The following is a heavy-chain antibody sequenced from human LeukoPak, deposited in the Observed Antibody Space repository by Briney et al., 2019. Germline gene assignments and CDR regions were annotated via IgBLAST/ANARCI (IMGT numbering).Heavy chain of an antibody. CDR1: EFTFSDYY. D-gene: IGHD6-13*01. J-gene: IGHJ4*02. CDR2: ISYSGDTK. Sequence: GGSLRLSCAASEFTFSDYYMSWIRQAPGKGLEWVSYISYSGDTKYYADSVKGRFTVSRDNAKNSLYLQMNSLRAEDTAVYYCGRLGIITAAGSNDYWGQGTLVTVSS. CDR3: GRLGIITAAGSNDY. V-gene: IGHV3-11*01.